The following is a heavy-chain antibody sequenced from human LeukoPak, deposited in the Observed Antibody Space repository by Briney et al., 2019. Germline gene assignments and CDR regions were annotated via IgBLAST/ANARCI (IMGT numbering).Heavy chain of an antibody. V-gene: IGHV3-21*06. CDR1: GFTFSSYS. J-gene: IGHJ4*02. CDR2: ITSSSSYI. D-gene: IGHD6-19*01. Sequence: GGSPRLSCAASGFTFSSYSMNWVRQAPGKGLEWVSSITSSSSYIYYADSVKGRFTISRDNAKNSLFLQMNSLRAEDTAVYYCARDTSGWFPLDYWGQGTLVTVSS. CDR3: ARDTSGWFPLDY.